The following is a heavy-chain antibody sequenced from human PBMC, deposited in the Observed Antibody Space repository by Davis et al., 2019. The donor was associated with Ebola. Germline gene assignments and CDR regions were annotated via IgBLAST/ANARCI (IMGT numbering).Heavy chain of an antibody. V-gene: IGHV4-39*01. CDR2: IYYSGST. CDR3: ARQLGSGWVQYNWFDP. D-gene: IGHD6-19*01. J-gene: IGHJ5*02. Sequence: PSETLSPTCTVSASSFSSSSYYWGWIRQPPGKGLEWIGSIYYSGSTYYNPYLKSRVTISVDTSKNQFSLKLSAVTAADTAVYYCARQLGSGWVQYNWFDPWGQGTLVTVSP. CDR1: ASSFSSSSYY.